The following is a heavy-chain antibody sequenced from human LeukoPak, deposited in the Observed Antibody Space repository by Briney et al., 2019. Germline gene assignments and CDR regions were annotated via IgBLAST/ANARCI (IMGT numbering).Heavy chain of an antibody. CDR2: IIPIFGTA. CDR1: GYTFTGYY. V-gene: IGHV1-69*05. Sequence: SVKVSCKASGYTFTGYYMHWVRQAPGQGLEWMGRIIPIFGTANYAQKFQGRVTITTDESTSTAYMELSSLRSEDTAVYYCASVNGSGSYYNGAFDYWGQGTLVTVSS. J-gene: IGHJ4*02. D-gene: IGHD3-10*01. CDR3: ASVNGSGSYYNGAFDY.